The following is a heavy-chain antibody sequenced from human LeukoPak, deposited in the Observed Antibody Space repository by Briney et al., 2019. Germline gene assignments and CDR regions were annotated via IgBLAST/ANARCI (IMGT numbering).Heavy chain of an antibody. J-gene: IGHJ4*02. Sequence: PSETLSLTCTVSGGSISSGDYYWSWIRQPPGKGLEWIGYICYSGSTYYNPSLKSRVTISVDTSKNQFSLKLSSVTAADTAVYYCARAVLATIPYYFDYWGQGTLVTVSS. D-gene: IGHD5-24*01. CDR1: GGSISSGDYY. V-gene: IGHV4-30-4*08. CDR2: ICYSGST. CDR3: ARAVLATIPYYFDY.